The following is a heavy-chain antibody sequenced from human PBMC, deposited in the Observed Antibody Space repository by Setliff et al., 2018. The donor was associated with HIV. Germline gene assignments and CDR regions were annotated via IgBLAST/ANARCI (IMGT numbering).Heavy chain of an antibody. D-gene: IGHD2-2*01. Sequence: PSETLSLTCTVSGGSISSGDYYWSWIRQPPGKGLEWIGYIYYSGSTYYNPSLKSRVTISVDTSKNQFSLKLSSVTAADTAVYYCARDIGYCSSTSCHNSHYFDYWGQGTLVTV. V-gene: IGHV4-30-4*08. CDR3: ARDIGYCSSTSCHNSHYFDY. J-gene: IGHJ4*02. CDR2: IYYSGST. CDR1: GGSISSGDYY.